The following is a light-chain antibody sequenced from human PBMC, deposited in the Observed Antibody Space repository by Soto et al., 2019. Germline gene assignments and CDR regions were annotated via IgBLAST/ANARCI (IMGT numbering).Light chain of an antibody. J-gene: IGKJ1*01. CDR3: QQDNSYAWT. CDR2: AAS. CDR1: QDIGIY. Sequence: IQLSHPPSSLSVSVGDRVTITCRPSQDIGIYFAWYQQPPGTAPHLLIYAASSLQRGAPSRFGGSGSATDFPLTISSLQPDDFATYYRQQDNSYAWTFGQGTKVDI. V-gene: IGKV1-16*01.